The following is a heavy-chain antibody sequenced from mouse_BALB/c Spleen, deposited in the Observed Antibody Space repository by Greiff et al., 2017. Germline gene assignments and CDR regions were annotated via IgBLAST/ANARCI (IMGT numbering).Heavy chain of an antibody. CDR3: ASVYYGNYGGYYFDY. Sequence: EVHLVESGPELVKPGASVKMSCKASGYTFTSYVMHWVKQKPGQGLEWIGYINPYNDGTKYNEKFKGKATLTSDKSSSTAYMELSSLTSEDSAVYYCASVYYGNYGGYYFDYWGQGTTLTVSS. V-gene: IGHV1-14*01. CDR2: INPYNDGT. J-gene: IGHJ2*01. CDR1: GYTFTSYV. D-gene: IGHD2-1*01.